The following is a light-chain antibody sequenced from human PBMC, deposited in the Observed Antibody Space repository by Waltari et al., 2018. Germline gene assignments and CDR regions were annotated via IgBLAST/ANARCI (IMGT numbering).Light chain of an antibody. J-gene: IGLJ1*01. CDR1: SRPVGGYNC. V-gene: IGLV2-23*02. Sequence: HSALTQPAPGPGSPGPSITLSCTRPSRPVGGYNCVSWYQQHPGKAPKLMIYDVSKRPSGVSNRFSGSKSGNTASLTISGLQAEDEADYYCCSYAGSSIYVFGTGTKVTVL. CDR2: DVS. CDR3: CSYAGSSIYV.